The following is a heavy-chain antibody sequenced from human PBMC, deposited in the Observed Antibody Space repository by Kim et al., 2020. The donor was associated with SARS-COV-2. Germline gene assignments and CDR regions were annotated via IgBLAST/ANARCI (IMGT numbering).Heavy chain of an antibody. CDR2: IIPILGIA. D-gene: IGHD6-13*01. J-gene: IGHJ4*02. CDR3: ARGDQQQTSLFDY. CDR1: GGTFSSYA. V-gene: IGHV1-69*04. Sequence: SVKVSCKASGGTFSSYAISWVRQAPGQGLEWMGRIIPILGIANYAQKFQGRVTITADKSTSTAYMELSSLRSEDTAVYYCARGDQQQTSLFDYWGQGTLVTVSS.